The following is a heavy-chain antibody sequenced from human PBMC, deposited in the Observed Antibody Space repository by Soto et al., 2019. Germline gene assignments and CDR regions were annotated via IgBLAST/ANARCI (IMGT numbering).Heavy chain of an antibody. Sequence: SSETLSLTRTVSGGSLSSSSYYWGWVRPPPGEGLEWIGGFYYSGSTYYNPSLKSRVTISVDTSKNQFSLKLSSVTAADTAVYYCARSGSGTVTTPWEVAQSYYYGMDVWGQGTTVTVSS. D-gene: IGHD4-17*01. CDR3: ARSGSGTVTTPWEVAQSYYYGMDV. J-gene: IGHJ6*02. CDR2: FYYSGST. V-gene: IGHV4-39*01. CDR1: GGSLSSSSYY.